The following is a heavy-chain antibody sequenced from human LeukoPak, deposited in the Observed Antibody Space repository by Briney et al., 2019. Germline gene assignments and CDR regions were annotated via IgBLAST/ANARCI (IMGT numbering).Heavy chain of an antibody. Sequence: SETLSLTCTVSGVSISSYYWSWIRQPAGKGLEWIGRIHTSGSTNYNPSLKSRVTMSVDTSRNQFSLKLSSVTAADTAVYYCARVHIVVVTASSYFDYWGQGTLVTVSS. CDR1: GVSISSYY. CDR2: IHTSGST. D-gene: IGHD2-21*02. J-gene: IGHJ4*02. V-gene: IGHV4-4*07. CDR3: ARVHIVVVTASSYFDY.